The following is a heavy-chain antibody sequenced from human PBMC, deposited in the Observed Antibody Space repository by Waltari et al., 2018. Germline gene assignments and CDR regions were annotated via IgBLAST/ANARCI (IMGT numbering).Heavy chain of an antibody. Sequence: QVQLVQSGAEVKKPGASVKVPCKASGYTFTSYDIHWVRQAPGQGLEWMGWMNPNSGNTGYAQKFQGRVTMTRNTSISTAYMELSSLRSEDTAVYYCARLYYYDSSGYDAFDIWGQGTMVTVSS. CDR3: ARLYYYDSSGYDAFDI. V-gene: IGHV1-8*01. D-gene: IGHD3-22*01. CDR2: MNPNSGNT. CDR1: GYTFTSYD. J-gene: IGHJ3*02.